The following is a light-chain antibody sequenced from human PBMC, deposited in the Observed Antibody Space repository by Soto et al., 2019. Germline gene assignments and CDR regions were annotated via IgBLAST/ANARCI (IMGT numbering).Light chain of an antibody. CDR1: QSVSSSY. V-gene: IGKV3-20*01. CDR3: QQYGSSPRT. CDR2: GAS. J-gene: IGKJ5*01. Sequence: ATLSCRASQSVSSSYLAWYQQKPGQAPRLLIYGASSRATGIPDRFSGSGSGTDFTLTISRLEPEDFAVYYCQQYGSSPRTFGQGTRLEIK.